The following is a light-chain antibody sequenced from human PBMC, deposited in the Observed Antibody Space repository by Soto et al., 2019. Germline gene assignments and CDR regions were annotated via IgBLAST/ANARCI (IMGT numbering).Light chain of an antibody. CDR2: GAS. V-gene: IGKV3-15*01. Sequence: EIVMTQSPATLSVSPGERATLSCRSSQSVSSNLAWYQQKPGQAPRLLIYGASTRATGIPAGFSGSGSGTEFTLTLSSLQSEDFAVYYCQQYNNWPPITFGQGTRLEIK. CDR1: QSVSSN. CDR3: QQYNNWPPIT. J-gene: IGKJ5*01.